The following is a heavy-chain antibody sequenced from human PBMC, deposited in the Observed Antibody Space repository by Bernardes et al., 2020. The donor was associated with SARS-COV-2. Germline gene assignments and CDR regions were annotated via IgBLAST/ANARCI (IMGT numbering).Heavy chain of an antibody. CDR1: GFPFSNAL. J-gene: IGHJ5*02. D-gene: IGHD3-10*01. Sequence: GGSLRLSCAASGFPFSNALMSWVRPAPGKGLEWVGRIKSKTYGGTTDYAAPVKGRFTISRDDSKNTLYLQMNSLKTEDTALYYCTTDHGSGNWFDPWGQGTLVTVSS. V-gene: IGHV3-15*01. CDR2: IKSKTYGGTT. CDR3: TTDHGSGNWFDP.